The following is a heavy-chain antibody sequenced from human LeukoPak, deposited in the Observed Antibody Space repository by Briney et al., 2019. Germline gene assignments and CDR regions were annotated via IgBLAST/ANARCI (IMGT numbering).Heavy chain of an antibody. CDR2: ISSGGSTI. CDR3: ARSVAASRDY. Sequence: PGGSLRLSCAASGFTFSTYSMSWVRQAPGKGLEWVSYISSGGSTIYYADSVKGRFTFSRDNAKNSLYLQMNSLRAEDTAVYYCARSVAASRDYWGQGTLVTVSS. CDR1: GFTFSTYS. D-gene: IGHD2-15*01. J-gene: IGHJ4*02. V-gene: IGHV3-48*01.